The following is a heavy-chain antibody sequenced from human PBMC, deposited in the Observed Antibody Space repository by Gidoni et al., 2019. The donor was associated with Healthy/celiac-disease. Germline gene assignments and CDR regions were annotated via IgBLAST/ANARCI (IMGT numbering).Heavy chain of an antibody. D-gene: IGHD6-13*01. CDR2: ISYDGSNK. J-gene: IGHJ4*02. CDR3: AREIAAAGTGLVY. CDR1: GFTFSSYA. Sequence: QVQLVESGGGVVQPGRSLRLSCAASGFTFSSYAMHWVRQAPGKGLEWVAVISYDGSNKYYADSVKGRFTISRDNSKNTLYLQMNSLRAEDTAVYYCAREIAAAGTGLVYWGQGTLVTVSS. V-gene: IGHV3-30*04.